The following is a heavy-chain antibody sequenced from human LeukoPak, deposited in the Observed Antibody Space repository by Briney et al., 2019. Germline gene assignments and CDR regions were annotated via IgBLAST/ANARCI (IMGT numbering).Heavy chain of an antibody. D-gene: IGHD3-10*01. CDR2: ISSSSSYI. Sequence: PGGSLRLSCAASGFTFSSYSMNWVRQAPGRGLEWVSSISSSSSYIYYADSVKGRFTISRDNAKNSLYLQMNSLRAEDTAVYYCARDNVYGSGSYSGVDYWGQGTLVTVSS. CDR1: GFTFSSYS. J-gene: IGHJ4*02. CDR3: ARDNVYGSGSYSGVDY. V-gene: IGHV3-21*01.